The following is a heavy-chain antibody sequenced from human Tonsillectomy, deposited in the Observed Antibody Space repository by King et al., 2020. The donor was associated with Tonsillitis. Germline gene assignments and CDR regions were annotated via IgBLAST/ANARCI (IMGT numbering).Heavy chain of an antibody. CDR1: CGSISSYY. CDR3: ARAQAMDV. Sequence: QLQESGPGLVKPSETLSLTCTVSCGSISSYYWSWIRQPPGKGLEWIWYISYTGSTNYNPSLNSRVTISVDTSKNHFSLKLSSVTAADTAVYYCARAQAMDVWGKGTTVTVSS. V-gene: IGHV4-59*01. J-gene: IGHJ6*04. CDR2: ISYTGST.